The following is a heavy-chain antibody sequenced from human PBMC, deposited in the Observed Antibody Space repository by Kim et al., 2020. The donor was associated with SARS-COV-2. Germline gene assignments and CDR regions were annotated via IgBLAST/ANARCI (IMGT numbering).Heavy chain of an antibody. CDR1: GYTFSNNG. D-gene: IGHD3-10*01. CDR3: ARGGPFSWSGSPFDY. Sequence: ASVKVSCKASGYTFSNNGIDWVRQAPGQRLEWMGWINIGDGNTEYSEKFYDRLTITRDTSASASYLELSRLTSEDSGVYYCARGGPFSWSGSPFDYWGQGTLVIVSS. J-gene: IGHJ4*02. CDR2: INIGDGNT. V-gene: IGHV1-3*04.